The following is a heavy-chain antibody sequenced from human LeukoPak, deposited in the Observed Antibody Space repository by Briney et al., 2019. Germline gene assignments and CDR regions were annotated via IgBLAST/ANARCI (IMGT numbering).Heavy chain of an antibody. CDR1: GGSIRSSNYY. D-gene: IGHD3-10*01. Sequence: SETLSLTCTVSGGSIRSSNYYWGWIRQPPGKGLEWIGSIHQSGSAYYNPSLKSRVTISVDTSKNQFSLKLSSVTAADTAVYYCARYRYGSGSRYFDYWGQGTLVTVSS. J-gene: IGHJ4*02. V-gene: IGHV4-39*07. CDR2: IHQSGSA. CDR3: ARYRYGSGSRYFDY.